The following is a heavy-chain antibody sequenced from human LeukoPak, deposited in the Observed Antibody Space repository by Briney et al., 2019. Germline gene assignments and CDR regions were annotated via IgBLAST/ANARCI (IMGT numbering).Heavy chain of an antibody. D-gene: IGHD5-24*01. Sequence: SETLSLTCTVSGDSISSDYYYWSWIRQPAGKGLEWIGRIYTSGSTNYNPSLKSRVTISLDMSKNQFSLQLNSVTPEDTAVYYCARESELGWSLRWLQSYYFDYWGQGTLVTVSS. J-gene: IGHJ4*02. CDR2: IYTSGST. CDR3: ARESELGWSLRWLQSYYFDY. CDR1: GDSISSDYYY. V-gene: IGHV4-61*02.